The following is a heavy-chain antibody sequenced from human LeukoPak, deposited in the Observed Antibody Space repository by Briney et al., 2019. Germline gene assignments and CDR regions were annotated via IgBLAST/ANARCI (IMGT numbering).Heavy chain of an antibody. Sequence: GGSLRLSCAASGFTVSSNYMNWVRQAPGKGLEWVSAFYVDGKTYYADSVRGRFTTYRDNTKNTVYLQMDSLRPEDTAVYYCTRVVGVTTIFQDWGQGTQVTAFS. CDR3: TRVVGVTTIFQD. V-gene: IGHV3-53*01. J-gene: IGHJ1*01. CDR2: FYVDGKT. D-gene: IGHD4-17*01. CDR1: GFTVSSNY.